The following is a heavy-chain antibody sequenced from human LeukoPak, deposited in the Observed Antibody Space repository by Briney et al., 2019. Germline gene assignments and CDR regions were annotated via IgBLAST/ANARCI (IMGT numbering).Heavy chain of an antibody. CDR1: GYTFTSYG. V-gene: IGHV1-2*02. CDR2: INCNSGDT. J-gene: IGHJ4*02. CDR3: AKENKAVDTAGLGF. Sequence: ASVKVSCKASGYTFTSYGISWVRQAPAQGLEWMGWINCNSGDTNYAQKFQGRVTMTRDTSISTVYMEVSGLSSDDTAVYYCAKENKAVDTAGLGFWGQGTLVTVSS. D-gene: IGHD5-18*01.